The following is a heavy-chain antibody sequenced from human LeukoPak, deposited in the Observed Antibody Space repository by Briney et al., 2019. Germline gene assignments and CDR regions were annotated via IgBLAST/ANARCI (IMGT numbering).Heavy chain of an antibody. CDR1: GYAFTGYY. V-gene: IGHV1-2*02. D-gene: IGHD3-22*01. CDR2: IHPNSGGT. CDR3: ARGGIGRIAMVVDYYMDV. J-gene: IGHJ6*03. Sequence: ASVKVSCKASGYAFTGYYIHWVRQAPGQGLEWMGWIHPNSGGTNYAQKFQGRVTMTRDTSINTAYMELSSLKSDDTAIYYCARGGIGRIAMVVDYYMDVWGKGTTVTISS.